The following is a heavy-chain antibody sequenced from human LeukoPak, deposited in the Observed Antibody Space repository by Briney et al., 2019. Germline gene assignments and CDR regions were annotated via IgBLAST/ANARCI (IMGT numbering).Heavy chain of an antibody. J-gene: IGHJ4*02. CDR1: GGPFSGYY. CDR2: INHSGST. V-gene: IGHV4-34*01. CDR3: AVGYSYGPFDY. Sequence: SETLSLTCAVYGGPFSGYYWSWIRQPPGKGLEWIGEINHSGSTNYNPSLKSRVTISVDTSKNQFSLKLSSVTAADTAVYYCAVGYSYGPFDYWGQGTLVTVSS. D-gene: IGHD5-18*01.